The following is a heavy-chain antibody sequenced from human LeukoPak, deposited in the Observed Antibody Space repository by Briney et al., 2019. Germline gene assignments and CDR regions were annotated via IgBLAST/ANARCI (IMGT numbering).Heavy chain of an antibody. D-gene: IGHD5-12*01. Sequence: ASVKVSCKASGYTFTSYDINWVRQATGQGLELMGWMNPNSGSTGYAQKFQGRVTITRNTSISTASLELSGLTSADTAVYYCARGRSTGYPYYFEYWGQGTLVTVSS. V-gene: IGHV1-8*03. CDR3: ARGRSTGYPYYFEY. J-gene: IGHJ4*02. CDR1: GYTFTSYD. CDR2: MNPNSGST.